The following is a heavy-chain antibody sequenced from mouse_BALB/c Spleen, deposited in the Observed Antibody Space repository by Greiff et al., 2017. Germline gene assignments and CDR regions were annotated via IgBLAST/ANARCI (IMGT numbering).Heavy chain of an antibody. CDR1: GFTFSSYA. V-gene: IGHV5-6-5*01. J-gene: IGHJ2*01. D-gene: IGHD2-14*01. Sequence: EVQLVESGGGLVKPGGSLKLSCAASGFTFSSYAMSWVRQTPEKRLEWVASISSGGSTYYPDSVKGRFTISRDNARNILYLQMSSLRSEDTAMYYCARGDRYGYFDYWGQGTTLTVSS. CDR3: ARGDRYGYFDY. CDR2: ISSGGST.